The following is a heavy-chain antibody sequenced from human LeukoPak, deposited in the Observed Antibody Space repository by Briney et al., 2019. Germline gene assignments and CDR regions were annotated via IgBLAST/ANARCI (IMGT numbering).Heavy chain of an antibody. CDR1: GFSLSNYW. J-gene: IGHJ4*02. D-gene: IGHD6-19*01. CDR3: GRFGYVAGVDL. Sequence: PGGPLRLSCAASGFSLSNYWVTWVRQAPGTGLEWVANINPGGTETYYVEPVKGRFTISRDNAKNLVYLQMNSLRAEDSAVYHCGRFGYVAGVDLWGQGTLVTVSS. V-gene: IGHV3-7*01. CDR2: INPGGTET.